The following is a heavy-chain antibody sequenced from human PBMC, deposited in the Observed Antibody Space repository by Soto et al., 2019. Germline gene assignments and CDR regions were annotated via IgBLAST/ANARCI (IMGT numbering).Heavy chain of an antibody. CDR2: INAGNGNT. D-gene: IGHD6-13*01. CDR1: GNTVPNYA. CDR3: ARASGWFVADY. V-gene: IGHV1-3*01. J-gene: IGHJ4*02. Sequence: ASVKVSCKASGNTVPNYAIHWVRQAPGQRLEWMGWINAGNGNTKYSQKFQGRVTITRDTSASTGYMELSSLRSEDTAVYYCARASGWFVADYWGQGTLVTVSS.